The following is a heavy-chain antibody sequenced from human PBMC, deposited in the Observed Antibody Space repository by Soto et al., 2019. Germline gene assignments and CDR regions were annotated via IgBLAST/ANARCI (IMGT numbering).Heavy chain of an antibody. Sequence: GESLKISCKGSGYSFTSYWIGWVRQMPGKGLEWMGIIYPGDSDTRYSPSFQGQVTMTTDTSTSTAYMELRSLRSDDTAVYYCARFYSGSYFYYYYGMDVWGQGTTVTVSS. CDR1: GYSFTSYW. J-gene: IGHJ6*02. D-gene: IGHD1-26*01. V-gene: IGHV5-51*01. CDR3: ARFYSGSYFYYYYGMDV. CDR2: IYPGDSDT.